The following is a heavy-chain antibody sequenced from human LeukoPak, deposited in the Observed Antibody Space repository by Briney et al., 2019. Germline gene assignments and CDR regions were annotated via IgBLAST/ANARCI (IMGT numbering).Heavy chain of an antibody. CDR3: VRDLCTTMVHYMGV. CDR2: INPSGGST. J-gene: IGHJ6*03. Sequence: GASVKVSCKASGYTFTSYYMHWVRQPPGQGLEWMGIINPSGGSTSYAQKFQGRVTMTRDMSTSTVYMELSSLRSEDTAVYYCVRDLCTTMVHYMGVWGKGTTVTISS. D-gene: IGHD5-18*01. V-gene: IGHV1-46*01. CDR1: GYTFTSYY.